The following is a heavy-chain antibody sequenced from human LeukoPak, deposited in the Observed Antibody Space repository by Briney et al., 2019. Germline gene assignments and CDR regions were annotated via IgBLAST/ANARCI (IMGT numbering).Heavy chain of an antibody. CDR1: GFTVSSNY. D-gene: IGHD3-22*01. V-gene: IGHV3-66*01. Sequence: GGSLRLSCAASGFTVSSNYMSWVRQAPGKGLEWVSVIYSGGSTYYADSVKGRFTISRDNSKSTLYLQMNSLRVEDTAVYYCARDSDLSGYILDYWGQGTLVTVSS. CDR3: ARDSDLSGYILDY. CDR2: IYSGGST. J-gene: IGHJ4*02.